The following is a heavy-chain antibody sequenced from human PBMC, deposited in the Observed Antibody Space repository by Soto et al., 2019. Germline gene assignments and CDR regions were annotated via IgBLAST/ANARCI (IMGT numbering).Heavy chain of an antibody. Sequence: QVQLVQSGAEVKKPGSSVKVSCKASGDTFSSYTINWVRQAPGQGLEWMGRIIPNLGIANYAQKFQGRVTITADKSTSTAYMNLSSLRSEDTAVYYCASTKGSSDYYGMDVWGQGTTVTVSS. D-gene: IGHD6-6*01. CDR2: IIPNLGIA. V-gene: IGHV1-69*02. CDR1: GDTFSSYT. J-gene: IGHJ6*02. CDR3: ASTKGSSDYYGMDV.